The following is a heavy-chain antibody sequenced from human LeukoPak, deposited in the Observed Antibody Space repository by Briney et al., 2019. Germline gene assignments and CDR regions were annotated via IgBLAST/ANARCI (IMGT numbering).Heavy chain of an antibody. J-gene: IGHJ2*01. V-gene: IGHV4-34*01. CDR1: GGSFSNNY. CDR2: INHSGST. CDR3: ARGRSSIRYFDL. Sequence: SETLSLTCAVYGGSFSNNYWNWIRQPPGKGLEWIGEINHSGSTNYNPSLKSRVTISVGTSKNQFSLKLSSVTAADTAVYYCARGRSSIRYFDLWGRGTLVTVSS. D-gene: IGHD6-13*01.